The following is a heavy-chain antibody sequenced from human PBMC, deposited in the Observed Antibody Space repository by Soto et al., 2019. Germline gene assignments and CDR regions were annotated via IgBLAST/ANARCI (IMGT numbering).Heavy chain of an antibody. J-gene: IGHJ4*02. Sequence: EVQLVESGGGLVQPRGSLRLSCAASGFTFSSYWMHWVRQAPGKGLVWVSRINSDGSSTSYADSVKGRFTISRDNAKNTLYLQMNSLRAEDTAVYYCAKVHSSSWPSFEYWGQGTLVTVSS. D-gene: IGHD6-13*01. CDR2: INSDGSST. V-gene: IGHV3-74*01. CDR3: AKVHSSSWPSFEY. CDR1: GFTFSSYW.